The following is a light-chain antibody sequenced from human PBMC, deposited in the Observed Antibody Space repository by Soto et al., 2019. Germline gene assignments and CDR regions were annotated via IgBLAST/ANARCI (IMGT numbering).Light chain of an antibody. CDR2: GAS. CDR3: RQYDSSPLT. CDR1: QSVSSSF. V-gene: IGKV3-20*01. J-gene: IGKJ4*01. Sequence: EIVLTQSPGTLSLSPGERATLSCRASQSVSSSFLAWYQQKPGQAPRLLIYGASSRATGIPDRFSGSGSGTDFTLTNSRLEPEDGAVYYCRQYDSSPLTFGGGTKVEIK.